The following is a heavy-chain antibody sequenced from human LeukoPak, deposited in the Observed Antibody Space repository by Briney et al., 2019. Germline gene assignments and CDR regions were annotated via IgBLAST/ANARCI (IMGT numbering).Heavy chain of an antibody. Sequence: GGSLRLSCAASGFTFSSYAMSWVRQAPGKGLEWVSWISPTSSYMYYADSVKGRFTISRDNAKNSLYLQMNSLRAEDTALYYCARDPPYYYDSSGYYRGPNYFDYWGQGTLVTVSS. D-gene: IGHD3-22*01. V-gene: IGHV3-21*04. J-gene: IGHJ4*02. CDR2: ISPTSSYM. CDR3: ARDPPYYYDSSGYYRGPNYFDY. CDR1: GFTFSSYA.